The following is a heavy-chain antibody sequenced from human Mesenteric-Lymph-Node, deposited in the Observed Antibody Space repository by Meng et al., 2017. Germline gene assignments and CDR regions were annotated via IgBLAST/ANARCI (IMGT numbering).Heavy chain of an antibody. CDR2: IYYSGST. D-gene: IGHD4-17*01. J-gene: IGHJ4*02. CDR1: GGPVRSGCYY. V-gene: IGHV4-61*01. CDR3: AREPYYGDEGIDY. Sequence: HVDVRASGPGLVRPFETTSPTCPVFGGPVRSGCYYWSLIRQPPGKGLEWIGYIYYSGSTNYNPSLKSRVTISVDTSKNQFSLKLSSVTAADTAVYYCAREPYYGDEGIDYWGQGTLVTVSS.